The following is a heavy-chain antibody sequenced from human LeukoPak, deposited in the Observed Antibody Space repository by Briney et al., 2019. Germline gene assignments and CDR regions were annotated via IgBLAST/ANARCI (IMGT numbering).Heavy chain of an antibody. CDR1: GGSISSYY. D-gene: IGHD2-21*01. J-gene: IGHJ4*02. Sequence: SETLSLTCTVSGGSISSYYWSWIRQSPGKGLEWIGYIYYSGSTNYNPSLKSRVTISVDTSKNQFSLKLSSVTAADTAVYYCARSLWGYFDYWGQGTLVTVSS. V-gene: IGHV4-59*01. CDR2: IYYSGST. CDR3: ARSLWGYFDY.